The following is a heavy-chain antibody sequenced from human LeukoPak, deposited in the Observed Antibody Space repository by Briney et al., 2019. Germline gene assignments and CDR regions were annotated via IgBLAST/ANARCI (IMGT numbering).Heavy chain of an antibody. V-gene: IGHV4-59*01. CDR1: GASLSTYS. Sequence: KPSETLSLTCTVSGASLSTYSCVWIRQPPGKGLEWIGHLHYSGTTNYNPSLKSRVTISVDTSKNQFSLKLSSVTAADTAVYYCAGGSGSGWMVDSWGQGILVTVSS. CDR2: LHYSGTT. CDR3: AGGSGSGWMVDS. J-gene: IGHJ4*02. D-gene: IGHD6-19*01.